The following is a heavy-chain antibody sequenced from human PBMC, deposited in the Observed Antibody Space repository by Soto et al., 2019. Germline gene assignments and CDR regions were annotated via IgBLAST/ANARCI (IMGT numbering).Heavy chain of an antibody. V-gene: IGHV1-18*01. CDR1: GYTFTSYG. J-gene: IGHJ5*02. D-gene: IGHD6-13*01. CDR2: ISAYNGNT. Sequence: ASVKVSCKASGYTFTSYGISWVRQAPGQGLEWMGWISAYNGNTNYAQKLQGRVTMTTDTSTSTAYMELRSLRSDDTAVYYCASDVGPAAGTIRLDPWGQGTLVTVSS. CDR3: ASDVGPAAGTIRLDP.